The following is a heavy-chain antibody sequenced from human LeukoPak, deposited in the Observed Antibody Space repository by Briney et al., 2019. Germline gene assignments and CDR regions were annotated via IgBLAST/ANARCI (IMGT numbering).Heavy chain of an antibody. D-gene: IGHD5-18*01. V-gene: IGHV4-31*03. CDR1: GGSISSGGYY. CDR2: IYYSGST. CDR3: ARQLWSSYFDN. J-gene: IGHJ4*02. Sequence: SETLSLTCTVSGGSISSGGYYWSWIRQHPGKGLEWIGYIYYSGSTYYNPSLKSRVTISVDTSKNQFSLKLSSVTAADTAVYYCARQLWSSYFDNWGQGTLATVSS.